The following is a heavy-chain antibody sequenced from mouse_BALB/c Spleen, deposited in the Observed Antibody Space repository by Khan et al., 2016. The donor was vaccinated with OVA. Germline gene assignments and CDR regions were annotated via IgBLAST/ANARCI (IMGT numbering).Heavy chain of an antibody. CDR2: IWGGGSK. CDR1: GFSLTDYA. CDR3: AKDPPYYAMDY. V-gene: IGHV2-6-5*01. J-gene: IGHJ4*01. Sequence: QVQLKQSGPGLVAPSQSLSITCTVSGFSLTDYAVSWIRQPPGKGLEWLGVIWGGGSKYYNSALKSRLSISKDNSKSQVFLKMNSLQTDDTAMYYCAKDPPYYAMDYCGQGTSVTVSS.